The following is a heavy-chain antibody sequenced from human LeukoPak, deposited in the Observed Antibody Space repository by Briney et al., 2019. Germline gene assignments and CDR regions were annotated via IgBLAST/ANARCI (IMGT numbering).Heavy chain of an antibody. V-gene: IGHV4-34*01. Sequence: SETLSLTCAVYGGSFNDYYWNWIRQPPGKGLEWIGEINLRGSTTYNPSLKSRVTISLDESKNQFSLKLSSVTAADTAVYYCARLAAAGLDYWGQGTLVTVSS. D-gene: IGHD6-13*01. CDR2: INLRGST. CDR1: GGSFNDYY. J-gene: IGHJ4*02. CDR3: ARLAAAGLDY.